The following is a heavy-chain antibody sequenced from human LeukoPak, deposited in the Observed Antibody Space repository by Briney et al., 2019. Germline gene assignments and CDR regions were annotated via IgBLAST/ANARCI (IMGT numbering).Heavy chain of an antibody. V-gene: IGHV3-11*01. Sequence: GGSLRLSCAASGFTFSDYYMSWIRQAPGKGLEWVSYISSSGSTIYYADSVKGRFTISRDNAKNSLYLQMNSLRAKDTAVYYCARDPDYAVYFDYWGQGTLVTVSS. CDR2: ISSSGSTI. CDR1: GFTFSDYY. CDR3: ARDPDYAVYFDY. J-gene: IGHJ4*02. D-gene: IGHD4-17*01.